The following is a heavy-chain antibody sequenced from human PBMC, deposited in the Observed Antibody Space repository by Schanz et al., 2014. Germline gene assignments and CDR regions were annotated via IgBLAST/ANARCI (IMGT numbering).Heavy chain of an antibody. CDR1: GFTLSSYG. J-gene: IGHJ4*02. D-gene: IGHD1-1*01. V-gene: IGHV3-33*08. CDR3: ARDRRNADLDY. Sequence: QVRLVESGGGVVQPGRSLRLSCAASGFTLSSYGMHWVRQAPGKGLEWVAVIWYDGSNKYYADSVKGRFTISRDNSKNTLFLQMNSLRAEDTAVYYCARDRRNADLDYWGQGTLXTVSS. CDR2: IWYDGSNK.